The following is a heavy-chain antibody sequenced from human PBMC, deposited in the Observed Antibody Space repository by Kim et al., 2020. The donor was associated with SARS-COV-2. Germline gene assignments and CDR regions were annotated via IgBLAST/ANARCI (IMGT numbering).Heavy chain of an antibody. CDR3: ARGYDY. CDR2: NPNSGGT. V-gene: IGHV1-2*04. Sequence: NPNSGGTNYAQKFQGWVTMTRDTSISTAYMELSRLRSDDTAVYYCARGYDYWGQGTLVTVSS. J-gene: IGHJ4*02.